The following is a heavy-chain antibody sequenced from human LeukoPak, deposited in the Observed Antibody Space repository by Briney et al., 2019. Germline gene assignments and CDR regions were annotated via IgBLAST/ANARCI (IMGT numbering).Heavy chain of an antibody. J-gene: IGHJ5*02. D-gene: IGHD3-10*01. V-gene: IGHV3-30*04. CDR3: ARGSLLLAPFDP. CDR2: ISCGGSDK. Sequence: PGRSLRLSCAASGFTFSSHPMHWVRQAPGKGLEWVAVISCGGSDKYYADSVKGRFTISRDNSKNTLYLQMNSRRAEDTAVYYCARGSLLLAPFDPWGQGTLVTVSS. CDR1: GFTFSSHP.